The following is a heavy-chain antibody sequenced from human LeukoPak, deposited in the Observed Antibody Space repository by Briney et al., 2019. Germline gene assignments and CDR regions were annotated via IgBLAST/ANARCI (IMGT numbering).Heavy chain of an antibody. J-gene: IGHJ6*03. V-gene: IGHV4-38-2*02. Sequence: PSETLSLTCTVSNDPISSDYFWAWIRQAPGKGLDYPGSVSHSGHTFYNPSLKTRVSISVDTSKNLFSLKLTSVTAADTAIYYCAREREYYYMDVWGKGTTVSVSS. CDR2: VSHSGHT. CDR3: AREREYYYMDV. CDR1: NDPISSDYF.